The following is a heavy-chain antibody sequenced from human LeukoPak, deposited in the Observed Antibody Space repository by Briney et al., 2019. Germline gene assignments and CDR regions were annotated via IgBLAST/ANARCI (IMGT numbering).Heavy chain of an antibody. CDR3: ARDHEFDPAFDI. Sequence: PGGSLRLSCAASGFTFNTYSINWVRQAPGKGLEWVSSISSSSDYIYYTDSVKGRFTISRDNARNSLYLQMNSLRAEDTAVYYCARDHEFDPAFDIWGQGTMVTVSS. J-gene: IGHJ3*02. CDR2: ISSSSDYI. V-gene: IGHV3-21*01. CDR1: GFTFNTYS.